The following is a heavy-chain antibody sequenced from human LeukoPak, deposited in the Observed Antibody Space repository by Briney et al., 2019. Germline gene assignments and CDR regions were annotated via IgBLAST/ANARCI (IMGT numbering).Heavy chain of an antibody. V-gene: IGHV1-69*04. CDR2: IIPILGIA. Sequence: GASVKVSCKASGGTFSSYAISWVRQAPGQGLEWMGRIIPILGIANYAQKFQGRVTITADKSTSTAYMELSSLRSEDTAVYYCARGRMVVAPISSYYYYYYMDVWGKGTTVTVSS. J-gene: IGHJ6*03. CDR1: GGTFSSYA. D-gene: IGHD6-6*01. CDR3: ARGRMVVAPISSYYYYYYMDV.